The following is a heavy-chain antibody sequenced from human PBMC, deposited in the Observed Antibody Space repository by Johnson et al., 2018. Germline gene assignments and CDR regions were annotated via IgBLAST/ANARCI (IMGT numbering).Heavy chain of an antibody. J-gene: IGHJ6*02. CDR2: INSDGGGK. Sequence: VQLVQSGGGLVQPGGSLRLSCAAPGFTFSTSWMHWVRQAPGKGPVWVSRINSDGGGKGYADSVKGGFTISRDNAKNTLYLQMKSLRTEDTAMYYCAGSSGWTLDYYYGMDVWGQGTTVTVSS. V-gene: IGHV3-74*02. CDR3: AGSSGWTLDYYYGMDV. D-gene: IGHD6-19*01. CDR1: GFTFSTSW.